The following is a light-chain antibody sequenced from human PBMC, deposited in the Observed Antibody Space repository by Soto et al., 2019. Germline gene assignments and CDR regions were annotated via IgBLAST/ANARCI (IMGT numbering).Light chain of an antibody. Sequence: EFVLTQSPGTLSLSPGERATLSCRASQTVRNNYLAWYQQKPGQAPRLLIYDASSRATGIPDRFSGSGSGTEFSLTISRLEPEDFAVYYCHQYGISPFGGGTKVDI. J-gene: IGKJ4*01. CDR3: HQYGISP. V-gene: IGKV3-20*01. CDR1: QTVRNNY. CDR2: DAS.